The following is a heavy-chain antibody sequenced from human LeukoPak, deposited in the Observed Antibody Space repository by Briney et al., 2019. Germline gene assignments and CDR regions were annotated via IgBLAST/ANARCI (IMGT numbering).Heavy chain of an antibody. V-gene: IGHV3-74*01. D-gene: IGHD2/OR15-2a*01. J-gene: IGHJ4*02. CDR2: INTDGSST. Sequence: GGSLRLSCAASGFTFSYYLMDWIRQAPGKGLVWVSRINTDGSSTNYADSVKGRFTISRDNAENTLFLQMDSLRAEDTAVYYCARAGASRNYLLSYCFASWGQGTLVTVSP. CDR3: ARAGASRNYLLSYCFAS. CDR1: GFTFSYYL.